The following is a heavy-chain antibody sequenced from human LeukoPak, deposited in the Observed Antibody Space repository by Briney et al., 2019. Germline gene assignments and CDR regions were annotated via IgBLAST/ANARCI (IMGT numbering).Heavy chain of an antibody. D-gene: IGHD2-2*03. CDR1: GGSISSYY. V-gene: IGHV4-59*01. Sequence: SETLSLTCTVSGGSISSYYWSWSRQPPGKGLEWSGYIYYSGSTNYNPSLKSRVTISVDTSKHQFSLKLSSVTAQNKTVYYCATDLGYCSSTSCYGWFDSWGQGTLVTVSS. J-gene: IGHJ5*01. CDR3: ATDLGYCSSTSCYGWFDS. CDR2: IYYSGST.